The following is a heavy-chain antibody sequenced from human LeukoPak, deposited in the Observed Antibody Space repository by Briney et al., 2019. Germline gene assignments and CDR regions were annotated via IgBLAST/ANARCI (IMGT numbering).Heavy chain of an antibody. CDR1: GFTFNSYS. D-gene: IGHD6-19*01. CDR2: ITSSSSTI. J-gene: IGHJ3*02. CDR3: ARSYLVRSGWYDAFDI. Sequence: GSLRLSCAASGFTFNSYSINWVRQAPGKGLEWLSYITSSSSTIFYADSVKGRFTISRDNAKNSLYLQMNSLRAEDTAVYYCARSYLVRSGWYDAFDIWGQGTMVTVSS. V-gene: IGHV3-48*01.